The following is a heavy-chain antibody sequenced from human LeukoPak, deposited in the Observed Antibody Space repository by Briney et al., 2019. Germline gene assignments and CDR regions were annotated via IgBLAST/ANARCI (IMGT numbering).Heavy chain of an antibody. CDR1: GYTFTDYY. J-gene: IGHJ4*02. CDR3: ARETTVTAYFDY. D-gene: IGHD4-17*01. V-gene: IGHV1-2*02. Sequence: ASVKVSCKSSGYTFTDYYIHWVRQAPGQGLEWMGWINPNSGGTNYVQKFQGRITMTRDTSINTAYMELSSLRSEDTAVYYCARETTVTAYFDYWGQGTLVTVSS. CDR2: INPNSGGT.